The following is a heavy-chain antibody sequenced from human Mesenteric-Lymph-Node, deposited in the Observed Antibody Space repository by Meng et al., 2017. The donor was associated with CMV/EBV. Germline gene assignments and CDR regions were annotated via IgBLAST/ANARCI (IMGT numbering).Heavy chain of an antibody. CDR3: ARTHYGSGSSHFDP. J-gene: IGHJ5*02. CDR1: GDFITSSDFY. CDR2: IYYNGNT. Sequence: SETLSLTCSVSGDFITSSDFYWGWIRQPPGKGLEWIGHIYYNGNTYYNPSLRSRVTISVDTSKIQFSLNLNSVTAADTAVYYCARTHYGSGSSHFDPWGQGTPVTVSS. V-gene: IGHV4-39*07. D-gene: IGHD3-10*01.